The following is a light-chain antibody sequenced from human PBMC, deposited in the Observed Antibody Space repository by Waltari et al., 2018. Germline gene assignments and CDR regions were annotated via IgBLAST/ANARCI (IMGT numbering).Light chain of an antibody. J-gene: IGLJ2*01. CDR3: TSRDLSGDVV. CDR2: GKN. Sequence: SSELTQDPAVSVAFGQTVRITCQGESLRIYYGSWCRQKPGQSPELVIYGKNNRPSGIPDRFSASSSGNTASLTITGAQAEDEAVYYCTSRDLSGDVVFGGGTQVTVL. CDR1: SLRIYY. V-gene: IGLV3-19*01.